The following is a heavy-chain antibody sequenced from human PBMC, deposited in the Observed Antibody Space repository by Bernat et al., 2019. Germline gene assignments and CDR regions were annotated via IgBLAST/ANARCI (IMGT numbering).Heavy chain of an antibody. D-gene: IGHD2-2*01. CDR2: IHPDGISA. CDR3: AGLYCSSAACFDH. CDR1: GFTFSNFW. V-gene: IGHV3-74*01. J-gene: IGHJ4*02. Sequence: EVQLVESGGDLVQPGGSLRLSCEASGFTFSNFWMSWVRQGPGKGLVWVAQIHPDGISAAYADPVKGRFTISRDNAKNTLYLQMDSLRGEDTAVYYCAGLYCSSAACFDHWGQGTLVTVSS.